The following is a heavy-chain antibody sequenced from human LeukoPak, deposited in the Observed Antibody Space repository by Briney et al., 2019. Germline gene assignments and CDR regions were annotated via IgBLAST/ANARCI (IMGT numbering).Heavy chain of an antibody. CDR3: SSPSAEMTAINGWYFDV. J-gene: IGHJ2*01. CDR2: VYRGGRT. Sequence: GGSLRLSRAASGFTVGSNYMNWVRQAPGKGQEWVSVVYRGGRTYHADSVKGRFTISRDYSKHTLYLQMNNLGAEGTAVYFCSSPSAEMTAINGWYFDVGGRGTRVTVS. CDR1: GFTVGSNY. V-gene: IGHV3-66*01. D-gene: IGHD5-24*01.